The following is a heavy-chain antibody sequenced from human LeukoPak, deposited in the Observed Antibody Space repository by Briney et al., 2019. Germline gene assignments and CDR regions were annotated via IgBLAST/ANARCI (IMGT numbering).Heavy chain of an antibody. CDR2: ISSSGSTI. V-gene: IGHV3-48*03. Sequence: PGGSLRLSCAASGFTFSSYEMNWVRQAPGKGLEWVSYISSSGSTIYYADSVKGRFTISRDNAKNSLYLQMNSLRAEDTAVYYCARSRDSSGWSLGFDYWAREPWSPSPQ. J-gene: IGHJ4*02. CDR1: GFTFSSYE. D-gene: IGHD6-19*01. CDR3: ARSRDSSGWSLGFDY.